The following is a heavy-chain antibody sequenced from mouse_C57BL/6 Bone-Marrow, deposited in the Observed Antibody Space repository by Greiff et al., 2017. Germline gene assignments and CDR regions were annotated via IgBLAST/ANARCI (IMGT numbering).Heavy chain of an antibody. CDR3: ARDYYGSSYGDYAMDY. J-gene: IGHJ4*01. D-gene: IGHD1-1*01. CDR1: GYTFTSYW. Sequence: QVQLKQPGAELVKPGASVKLSCKASGYTFTSYWMHWVKQRPGRGLEWIGRIDPNSGGTKYNEKFKSKATLTVDKPSSTAYMQLSSLTSEDSAVYYCARDYYGSSYGDYAMDYWGQGTSVTVSS. V-gene: IGHV1-72*01. CDR2: IDPNSGGT.